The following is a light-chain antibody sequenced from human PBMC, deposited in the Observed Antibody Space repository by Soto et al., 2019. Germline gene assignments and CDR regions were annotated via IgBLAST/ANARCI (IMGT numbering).Light chain of an antibody. CDR1: QSITNNY. V-gene: IGKV3-20*01. CDR2: LAS. J-gene: IGKJ1*01. CDR3: QQYGSSPWT. Sequence: EIVLTQSPGTLSLGERATLSCRASQSITNNYLAWYQQKPGQAPRLLIYLASNRAAGIPDRFSGSGSGADFTLTINRLEPEDFAVYHCQQYGSSPWTFGQGTKVDIK.